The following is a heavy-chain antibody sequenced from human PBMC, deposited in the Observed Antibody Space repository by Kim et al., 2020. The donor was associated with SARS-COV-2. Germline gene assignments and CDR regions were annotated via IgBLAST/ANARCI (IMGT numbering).Heavy chain of an antibody. J-gene: IGHJ4*02. CDR3: ARVFYDSSGYTYYFDY. V-gene: IGHV4-59*13. CDR1: GGSISSYY. D-gene: IGHD3-22*01. Sequence: SETLSLTCTVSGGSISSYYWSWIRQPPGQGLEWIGYIYYSGSTNYNPSLKSRVTISVDTSKNQFSLKLSSVTAADTAVYYCARVFYDSSGYTYYFDYWGQGTLVTVSS. CDR2: IYYSGST.